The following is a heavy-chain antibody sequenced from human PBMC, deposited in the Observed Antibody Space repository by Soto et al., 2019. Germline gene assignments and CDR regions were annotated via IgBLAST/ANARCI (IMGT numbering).Heavy chain of an antibody. CDR3: SKTGYSSSWYLKRPYYFDY. V-gene: IGHV3-23*01. CDR1: GFTFSSYA. Sequence: GGSLRLSCAASGFTFSSYAMSWVRQAPGKGLEWVSAISGSGGRTYYADSVKGRFTISSDNSKNTLYLQMNSLRAEDTAVYYCSKTGYSSSWYLKRPYYFDYWGQGTLVTVSS. CDR2: ISGSGGRT. J-gene: IGHJ4*02. D-gene: IGHD6-13*01.